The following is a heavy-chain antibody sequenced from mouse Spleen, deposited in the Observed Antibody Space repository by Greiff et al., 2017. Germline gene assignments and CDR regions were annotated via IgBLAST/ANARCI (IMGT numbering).Heavy chain of an antibody. CDR3: ARGGITTGWFAY. CDR1: GFTFSDYY. V-gene: IGHV5-16*01. J-gene: IGHJ3*01. D-gene: IGHD2-4*01. Sequence: EVKLVESEGGLVQPGSSMKLSCTASGFTFSDYYMAWVRQVPEKGLEWVANINYDGSSTYYLDSLKSRFIISRDNAKNILYLQMSSLKSEDTATYYCARGGITTGWFAYWGQGTLVTVSA. CDR2: INYDGSST.